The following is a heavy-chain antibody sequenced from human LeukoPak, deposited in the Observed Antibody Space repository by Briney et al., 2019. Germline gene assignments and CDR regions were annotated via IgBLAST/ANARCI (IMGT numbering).Heavy chain of an antibody. V-gene: IGHV3-30*18. D-gene: IGHD2-15*01. CDR3: VKDRLQGYYYGMDV. CDR2: ISNDGINI. Sequence: TGGSLRLSCAASRFTLSPYGIHGVRRAPGKGLEWVAVISNDGINIYYGDSVKGRFTISRDNSQDTVYLQMNSLRVDDTAVYYCVKDRLQGYYYGMDVWGQGTTVTVSS. CDR1: RFTLSPYG. J-gene: IGHJ6*02.